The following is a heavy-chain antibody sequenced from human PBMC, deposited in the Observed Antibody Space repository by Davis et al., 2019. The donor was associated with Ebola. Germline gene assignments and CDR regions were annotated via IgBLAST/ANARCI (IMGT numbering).Heavy chain of an antibody. Sequence: PGGSLRLSCAASGFTFSSYSMNWVRQAPGQGLEWISYISTSSRTIYYADSMKGRFTVSRDNARNALYQEMNSLRDEDTATYYCARDYYGDYRIDSRGQGTLVTVSP. J-gene: IGHJ4*02. D-gene: IGHD4-17*01. CDR3: ARDYYGDYRIDS. CDR1: GFTFSSYS. V-gene: IGHV3-48*02. CDR2: ISTSSRTI.